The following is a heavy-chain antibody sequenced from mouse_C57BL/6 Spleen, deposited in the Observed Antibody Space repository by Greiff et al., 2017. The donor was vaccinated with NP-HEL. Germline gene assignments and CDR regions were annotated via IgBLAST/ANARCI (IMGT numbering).Heavy chain of an antibody. V-gene: IGHV2-9-1*01. CDR1: GFSLTSYA. CDR3: ARFEGNKDYDRTTGGGFDY. J-gene: IGHJ2*01. Sequence: QVQLQQSGPGLVAPSQSLSITCTVSGFSLTSYAISWVRQPPGKGLEWLGVIWTGGGTNYNSALNSRLSISQDNSKSQVFFKMNSQQTDDTARYYCARFEGNKDYDRTTGGGFDYWGQGTTLTVSS. CDR2: IWTGGGT. D-gene: IGHD2-14*01.